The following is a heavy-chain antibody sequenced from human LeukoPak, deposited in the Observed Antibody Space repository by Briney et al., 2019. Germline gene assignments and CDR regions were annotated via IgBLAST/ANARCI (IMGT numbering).Heavy chain of an antibody. CDR2: INNSGGST. Sequence: PGGSLRLSCAASGFTFSNYAMSWVRQAPGKGLEWVSIINNSGGSTYYADSVKGRFTISRDLSKNTLYLQMNSLRAEDTALYYCARKYSGTNPLEYWGQGTLVTVSS. J-gene: IGHJ4*02. CDR3: ARKYSGTNPLEY. V-gene: IGHV3-23*01. D-gene: IGHD1-26*01. CDR1: GFTFSNYA.